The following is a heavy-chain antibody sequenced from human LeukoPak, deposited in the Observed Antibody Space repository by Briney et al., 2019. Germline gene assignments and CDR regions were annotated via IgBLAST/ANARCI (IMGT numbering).Heavy chain of an antibody. CDR3: AKAGCSGGSCYSSWRDAFDI. CDR1: GFSFSSYG. J-gene: IGHJ3*02. D-gene: IGHD2-15*01. V-gene: IGHV3-30*18. CDR2: ISYDGSNK. Sequence: PGGSLRLSCAASGFSFSSYGMHWVRQAPGKGLEWVAVISYDGSNKYYADSVKGRFTISRDNSKNTLYLQMNSLRAEDTAVYYCAKAGCSGGSCYSSWRDAFDIWGQGTMVTVSS.